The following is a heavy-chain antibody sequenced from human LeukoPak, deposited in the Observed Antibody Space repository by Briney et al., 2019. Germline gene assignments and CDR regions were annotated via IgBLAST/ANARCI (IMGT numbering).Heavy chain of an antibody. D-gene: IGHD2/OR15-2a*01. CDR3: ARGRGVLHY. CDR1: GGSISSYY. V-gene: IGHV4-59*01. Sequence: SETLSLTCTVSGGSISSYYWSWIRQPPGKGLEWIGYIYYSGSTNYNPSLKSRVTISVDTSKNQFSLKLSSVTAADTAVYYCARGRGVLHYWGQGTLVTVSS. J-gene: IGHJ4*02. CDR2: IYYSGST.